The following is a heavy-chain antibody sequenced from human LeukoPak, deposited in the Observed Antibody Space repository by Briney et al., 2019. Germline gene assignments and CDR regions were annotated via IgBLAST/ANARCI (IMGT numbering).Heavy chain of an antibody. Sequence: GGSLRLSCAASGFTFSSYAMSWVRQAPGKGLEWVSDINGSGGSTYYADSVKGRFTISRDNSKNTLYLQMNSLRAEDTAVYYCARTSHYVDIAATIPYGIYYFDYWGQGTLVTVSS. V-gene: IGHV3-23*01. CDR1: GFTFSSYA. CDR3: ARTSHYVDIAATIPYGIYYFDY. D-gene: IGHD5-12*01. CDR2: INGSGGST. J-gene: IGHJ4*02.